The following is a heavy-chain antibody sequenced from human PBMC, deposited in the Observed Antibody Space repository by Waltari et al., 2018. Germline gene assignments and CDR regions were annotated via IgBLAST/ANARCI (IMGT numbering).Heavy chain of an antibody. CDR3: ARDYYDSSGYYSESD. CDR1: GFTFSSYS. D-gene: IGHD3-22*01. J-gene: IGHJ4*02. Sequence: EVQLVESGGGLVKPGGSLRLSCAASGFTFSSYSMNWVRQAPGKGLEWVSSISISSSYTYYADSVKGRFTISRDNAKNSLYLQMNSLRAEDTAVYYCARDYYDSSGYYSESDWGQGTLVTVSS. CDR2: ISISSSYT. V-gene: IGHV3-21*01.